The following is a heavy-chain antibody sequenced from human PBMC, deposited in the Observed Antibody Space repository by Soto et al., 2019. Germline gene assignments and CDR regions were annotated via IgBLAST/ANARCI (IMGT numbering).Heavy chain of an antibody. CDR1: GFTVSSNY. V-gene: IGHV3-66*01. D-gene: IGHD3-16*02. CDR2: IYSSGIT. CDR3: AKFSGSYTTAFDT. J-gene: IGHJ4*03. Sequence: PWGSLRLSCAASGFTVSSNYMSWVRQASGKGLEWVSVIYSSGITYYADSVKGRFTISRDNSKNTVYLQMNSLRAEDTAVYYSAKFSGSYTTAFDTWGQENVLTVSA.